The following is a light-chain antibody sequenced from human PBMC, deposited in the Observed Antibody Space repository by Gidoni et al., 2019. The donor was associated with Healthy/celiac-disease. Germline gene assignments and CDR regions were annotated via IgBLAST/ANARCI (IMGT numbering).Light chain of an antibody. CDR3: SSYTGSSTWV. CDR2: DGS. J-gene: IGLJ3*02. CDR1: SSDVGCYNY. V-gene: IGLV2-14*03. Sequence: SPPPPPASACAPPRPPITISCTGTSSDVGCYNYVSWYQQHPGKAPKLMIYDGSKRPSGVSNRFSGSKSGNTASLTISGLQAEDEADYYCSSYTGSSTWVFGGGTKLTVL.